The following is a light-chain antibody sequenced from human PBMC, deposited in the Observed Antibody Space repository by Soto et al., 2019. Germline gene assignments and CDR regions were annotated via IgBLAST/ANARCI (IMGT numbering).Light chain of an antibody. CDR2: KAS. Sequence: IQMTQAPSTLSASLGDRVTITCRASQSISSWLAWYQQKPGKAPKLLIYKASSLESGVPSRFSGSGSGTEFTLTISSLQPDDFATYYCQQYNSLWTFGQGTKVDIK. CDR1: QSISSW. J-gene: IGKJ1*01. V-gene: IGKV1-5*03. CDR3: QQYNSLWT.